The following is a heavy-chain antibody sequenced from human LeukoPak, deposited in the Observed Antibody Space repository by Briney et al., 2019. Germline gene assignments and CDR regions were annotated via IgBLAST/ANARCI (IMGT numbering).Heavy chain of an antibody. CDR3: AREPYDAWSGYWGWFDP. CDR1: GYTFTSYA. CDR2: INAGNGNT. V-gene: IGHV1-3*01. Sequence: ASVTVSCKASGYTFTSYAMHWVRQAPGQRLEWMGWINAGNGNTKYSQKFQGRVTITRDISASTAYMELSSLRSEDTAVYYCAREPYDAWSGYWGWFDPWGQGTLVTVSS. J-gene: IGHJ5*02. D-gene: IGHD3-3*01.